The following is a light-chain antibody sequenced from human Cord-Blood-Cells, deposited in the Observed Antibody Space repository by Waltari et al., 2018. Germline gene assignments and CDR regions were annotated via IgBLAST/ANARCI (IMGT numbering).Light chain of an antibody. CDR2: EVS. CDR1: SSDVGGYNY. CDR3: SSEEGSNYLV. Sequence: QSALTQPPSASGSPGQSVTISCTGTSSDVGGYNYVSWYQQHPGKAPKLMIYEVSKRPSGVSYRFSASKAGNTAPPTVDGLQAEDGTDYYRSSEEGSNYLVFGGGPKQTVL. V-gene: IGLV2-8*01. J-gene: IGLJ3*02.